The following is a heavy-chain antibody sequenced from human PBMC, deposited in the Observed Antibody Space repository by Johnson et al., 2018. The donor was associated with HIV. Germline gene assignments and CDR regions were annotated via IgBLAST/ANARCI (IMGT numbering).Heavy chain of an antibody. CDR3: ARERQANGDPNDAIDI. J-gene: IGHJ3*02. CDR2: ISWNSGSM. CDR1: GFTFSDYY. Sequence: QMLLVESGGGVVQPGRSLRLSCAASGFTFSDYYMSWIRQAPGKGLEWVSGISWNSGSMGYADSVKGRFTISRDNAKNSLYLQMNSLRAEDTAVYYCARERQANGDPNDAIDIWDQGTMVTVSS. V-gene: IGHV3-11*04. D-gene: IGHD7-27*01.